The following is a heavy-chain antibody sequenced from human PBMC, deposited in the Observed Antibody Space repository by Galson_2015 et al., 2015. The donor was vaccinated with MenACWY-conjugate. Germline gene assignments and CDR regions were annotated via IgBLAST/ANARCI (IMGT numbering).Heavy chain of an antibody. CDR1: EVTLNVYT. V-gene: IGHV1-69*04. J-gene: IGHJ6*01. Sequence: SVKVSCKASEVTLNVYTISWVRQAPGEGLEWVGRIIPILGMTNYGQRFQGRVTMTADKSTSTAYMELSSLRSEDTAVYYCARDMGSVGDVW. CDR2: IIPILGMT. D-gene: IGHD1-26*01. CDR3: ARDMGSVGDV.